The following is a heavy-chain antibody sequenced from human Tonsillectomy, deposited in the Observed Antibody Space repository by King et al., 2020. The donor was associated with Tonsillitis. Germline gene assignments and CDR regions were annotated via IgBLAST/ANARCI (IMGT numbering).Heavy chain of an antibody. D-gene: IGHD3-16*02. CDR1: GGSISSYY. V-gene: IGHV4-59*01. Sequence: QLQLQESGPGLVKPSETLSLTCTVSGGSISSYYWSWIRQPPGKGLEWIGYIHYSGSTNYNPSLKSRVTISVDTSKNQFSLNLSSVTAADTAVYYCALLGVWGSYRLGDTDYWGQGTLVTVSS. J-gene: IGHJ4*02. CDR3: ALLGVWGSYRLGDTDY. CDR2: IHYSGST.